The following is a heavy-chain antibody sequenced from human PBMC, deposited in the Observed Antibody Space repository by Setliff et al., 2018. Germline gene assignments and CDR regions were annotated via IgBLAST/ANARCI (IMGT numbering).Heavy chain of an antibody. D-gene: IGHD1-1*01. CDR1: DFSVSSNYY. V-gene: IGHV4-38-2*01. CDR3: ATTGTYRYFDY. Sequence: SETLSLTCAVSDFSVSSNYYWGWIRQPPGKGLEWIANVYYSGSTYYSPSLKSRVIVSVDTSKNQFSLKLSSVTASDTAVYYCATTGTYRYFDYWGQGTLVTVSS. CDR2: VYYSGST. J-gene: IGHJ4*02.